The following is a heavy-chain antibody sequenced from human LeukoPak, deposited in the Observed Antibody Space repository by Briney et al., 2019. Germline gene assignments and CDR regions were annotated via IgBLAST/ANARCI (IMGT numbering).Heavy chain of an antibody. CDR2: IYYTGGET. J-gene: IGHJ3*02. CDR3: ARQPGGTAAFDI. V-gene: IGHV4-59*08. CDR1: GGSINSYY. D-gene: IGHD1-14*01. Sequence: SETLSLTCTVSGGSINSYYWSWIRQPPGKGLEWIGYIYYTGGETNYNPSLKSRLTISVDTSKNQFSLMLTSVTTADTAVYYCARQPGGTAAFDIWAQGTMATVSS.